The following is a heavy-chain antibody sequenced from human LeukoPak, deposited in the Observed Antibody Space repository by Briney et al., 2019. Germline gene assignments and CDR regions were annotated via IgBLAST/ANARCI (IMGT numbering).Heavy chain of an antibody. D-gene: IGHD3-10*01. Sequence: GGSLRLSCAASGFTFSSYAMSWVRQAPGEGLEWVSAISGSGGSTYYADSVKGRFTISRDNSKNTLYLQMNSLRAEDTAVYYCAKFERYYYGSGSYSFDYWRQGTLVTVSS. CDR3: AKFERYYYGSGSYSFDY. CDR2: ISGSGGST. J-gene: IGHJ4*02. V-gene: IGHV3-23*01. CDR1: GFTFSSYA.